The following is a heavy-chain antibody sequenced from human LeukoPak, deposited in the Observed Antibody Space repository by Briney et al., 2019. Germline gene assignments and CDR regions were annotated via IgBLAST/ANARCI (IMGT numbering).Heavy chain of an antibody. CDR3: ARGRISLSYFDY. Sequence: GGSLRLSCVASGFTFSDSWMHWVSQAPGKGLVWVSRIDGGGSNTPYADSVKGRFTISGDNAESTLYLQMNSLRVEDTAVYYCARGRISLSYFDYWGQGVLVTVAS. V-gene: IGHV3-74*01. J-gene: IGHJ4*02. CDR1: GFTFSDSW. D-gene: IGHD2-15*01. CDR2: IDGGGSNT.